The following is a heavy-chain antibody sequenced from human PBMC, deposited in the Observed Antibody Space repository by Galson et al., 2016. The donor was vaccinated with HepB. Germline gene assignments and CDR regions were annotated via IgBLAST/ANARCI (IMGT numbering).Heavy chain of an antibody. CDR3: AKGGTDRA. Sequence: SLRLSCAASGFTFSNSGMSWVRQAPGEGLNWVSHISGSSDSTYYADSVKGRFTISRDNSKNTLFLQMNSLRVEDTAVYYCAKGGTDRAWGQGTLVTVSS. CDR1: GFTFSNSG. J-gene: IGHJ5*02. CDR2: ISGSSDST. V-gene: IGHV3-23*01.